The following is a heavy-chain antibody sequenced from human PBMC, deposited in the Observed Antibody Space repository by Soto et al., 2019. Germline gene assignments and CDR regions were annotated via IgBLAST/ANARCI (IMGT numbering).Heavy chain of an antibody. D-gene: IGHD3-22*01. J-gene: IGHJ6*02. CDR2: ISWNSGSI. Sequence: EVQLVESGGGLVQPGRSLRLSCAASGFTFDDYAMHWVRQAPGKGLEWVSGISWNSGSIGYADSVKGRFTISRDNAKNSLYLQMNSLRAEDTALYYCAKDGSAYDRSPGMDVWGQGTTVTVSS. CDR1: GFTFDDYA. V-gene: IGHV3-9*01. CDR3: AKDGSAYDRSPGMDV.